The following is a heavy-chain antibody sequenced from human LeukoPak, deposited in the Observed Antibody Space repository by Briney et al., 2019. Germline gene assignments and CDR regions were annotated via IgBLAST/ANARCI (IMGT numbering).Heavy chain of an antibody. J-gene: IGHJ3*02. D-gene: IGHD2-15*01. CDR1: GYTFTGHY. V-gene: IGHV1-2*02. CDR2: VNPNSGGT. CDR3: ASARGYCIGASCHDNDAFDI. Sequence: ASVKVSCKASGYTFTGHYMHWVRQAPGQGLEWMGWVNPNSGGTNYAQKFQGRVTLTRDTSISTAYMELSSLTSDDTAVYYCASARGYCIGASCHDNDAFDIWGQGTRVTVSS.